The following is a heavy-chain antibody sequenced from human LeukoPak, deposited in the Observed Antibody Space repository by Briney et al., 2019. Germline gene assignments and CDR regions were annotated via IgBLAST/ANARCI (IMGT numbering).Heavy chain of an antibody. CDR1: GFSVYSNY. CDR2: IYSGGST. CDR3: ARDIAADY. D-gene: IGHD6-13*01. Sequence: GGSLRLSCAASGFSVYSNYMTWVRQAPGKGLEWVSVIYSGGSTYYADSVKGRFTISRDNSKNTLYLQMNSLRAEDTAVYYCARDIAADYWGQGTLVTVSS. V-gene: IGHV3-53*01. J-gene: IGHJ4*02.